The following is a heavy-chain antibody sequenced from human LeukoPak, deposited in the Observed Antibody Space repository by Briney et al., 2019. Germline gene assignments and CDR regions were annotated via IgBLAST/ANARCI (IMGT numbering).Heavy chain of an antibody. CDR1: GFTFSDYY. CDR3: ARGDGGNNAFDY. D-gene: IGHD4-23*01. Sequence: PGGSLRLSCAASGFTFSDYYMSWIRQAPGKGLEWVSYISTNSFYTNYADSVKGRFTISRDNARNSLYLQMNSLRAEDTAVYYCARGDGGNNAFDYWGQGALVTVSS. J-gene: IGHJ4*02. V-gene: IGHV3-11*05. CDR2: ISTNSFYT.